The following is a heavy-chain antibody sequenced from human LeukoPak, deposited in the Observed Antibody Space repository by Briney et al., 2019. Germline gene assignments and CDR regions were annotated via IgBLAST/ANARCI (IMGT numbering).Heavy chain of an antibody. J-gene: IGHJ4*02. V-gene: IGHV3-23*01. CDR2: ISGSGISA. Sequence: GGSLTLSCAASEFTFSSYAMSWVRQAPGKGLEWVSAISGSGISAYYADSVKGRFTISRDNSKNTLYLQMNSLRAEDTAVYYCARSNSSSWYDPDYWGQGTLVTVSS. CDR1: EFTFSSYA. CDR3: ARSNSSSWYDPDY. D-gene: IGHD6-13*01.